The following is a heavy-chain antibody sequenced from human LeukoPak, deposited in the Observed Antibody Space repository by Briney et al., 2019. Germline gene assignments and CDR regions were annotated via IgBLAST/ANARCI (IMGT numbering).Heavy chain of an antibody. V-gene: IGHV6-1*01. Sequence: SQTLSLTCALSGDSVSVNSDAWNWIRQSPSRGLEWLGRTYYRSKWYNDYAVSVKSRITINPDTSKNQFSPQLNSVTPEDTAVYYCARVTPGIAVAGIGGPLRSWFDPWGQGTLVTVSS. D-gene: IGHD6-19*01. CDR2: TYYRSKWYN. CDR3: ARVTPGIAVAGIGGPLRSWFDP. CDR1: GDSVSVNSDA. J-gene: IGHJ5*02.